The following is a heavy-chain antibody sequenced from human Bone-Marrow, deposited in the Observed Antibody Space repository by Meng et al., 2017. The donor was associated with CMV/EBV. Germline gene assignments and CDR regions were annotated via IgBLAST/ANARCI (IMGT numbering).Heavy chain of an antibody. D-gene: IGHD3-3*01. CDR2: IYHSGST. CDR1: GYSISSGYY. Sequence: SETLSLTCTDSGYSISSGYYWGWIRQPPGKELEWIGSIYHSGSTYYNTSLKSRVTISVDTSKNQFSLKLSSVTAADTAVYYCARDLLYDFWSGYYSPNWYFDLWGRGTLVTVSS. CDR3: ARDLLYDFWSGYYSPNWYFDL. V-gene: IGHV4-38-2*02. J-gene: IGHJ2*01.